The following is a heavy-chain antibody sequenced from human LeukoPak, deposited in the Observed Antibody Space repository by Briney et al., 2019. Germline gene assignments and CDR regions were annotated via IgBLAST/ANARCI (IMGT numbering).Heavy chain of an antibody. CDR1: GFTFSNYA. V-gene: IGHV3-30*04. Sequence: PGRSLRLSCAASGFTFSNYAMHWVRQAPGKGLEWVALISFDGSSNYYADSVRGRFSVSRDNSKNTLYLQMNSLRAEDTALCRCAREYCGRDCYSGVDFWGQGTLVTVSS. CDR3: AREYCGRDCYSGVDF. D-gene: IGHD2-21*02. J-gene: IGHJ4*02. CDR2: ISFDGSSN.